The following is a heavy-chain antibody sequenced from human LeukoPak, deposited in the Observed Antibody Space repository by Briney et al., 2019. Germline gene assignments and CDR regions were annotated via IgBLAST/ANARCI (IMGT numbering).Heavy chain of an antibody. Sequence: GVSLRLSCAASGFTFSNSWMSWVRQAPGKGLEWVAMITQDGSEKNYVDSVKGRFTISRDNAKNSLYLQMNSLRAGDTAVYYCARGGGDCWGQGTLVTVSS. D-gene: IGHD3-16*01. CDR1: GFTFSNSW. V-gene: IGHV3-7*01. CDR2: ITQDGSEK. CDR3: ARGGGDC. J-gene: IGHJ4*02.